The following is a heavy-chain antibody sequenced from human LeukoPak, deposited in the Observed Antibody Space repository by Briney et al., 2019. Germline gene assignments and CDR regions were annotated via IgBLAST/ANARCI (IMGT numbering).Heavy chain of an antibody. CDR3: ARRGEQTFDY. CDR1: GGSFSGYY. Sequence: SETLSLTCAVYGGSFSGYYWSWIRQPPGKGLEWIGEINHSGSTNYNPSLKSRVTISVDTSKNQFSLKLSSVTAADTAVYYCARRGEQTFDYWGQGTLVTVSS. J-gene: IGHJ4*02. D-gene: IGHD3-16*01. CDR2: INHSGST. V-gene: IGHV4-34*01.